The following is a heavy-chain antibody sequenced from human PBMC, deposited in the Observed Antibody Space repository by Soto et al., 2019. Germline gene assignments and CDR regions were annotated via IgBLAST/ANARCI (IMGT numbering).Heavy chain of an antibody. CDR3: ERDAIAPTKYFDA. Sequence: SETLSLTCTVSGGSIDSGDYYWRWIRPPPGKGLEGIGYVYYSGTANYNPFLKSRVPLSLDTSENQFSLKMISVTAEAMAVYYCERDAIAPTKYFDAWGQGNLVA. J-gene: IGHJ5*02. CDR2: VYYSGTA. V-gene: IGHV4-61*08. D-gene: IGHD1-26*01. CDR1: GGSIDSGDYY.